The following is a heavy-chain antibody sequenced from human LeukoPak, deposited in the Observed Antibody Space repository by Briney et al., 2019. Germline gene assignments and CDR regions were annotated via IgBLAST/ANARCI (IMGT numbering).Heavy chain of an antibody. V-gene: IGHV4-59*01. CDR3: TRARWGYAFDI. CDR2: IHYSGST. Sequence: SETLSLTCTVSGGSISTYYLTWIRQPPWKALEWIGYIHYSGSTSYNTSIKSRVSMSVDRSNNQFSLRLTSVPPADTAMYYCTRARWGYAFDIWGQGTMVTVSS. D-gene: IGHD3-16*01. J-gene: IGHJ3*02. CDR1: GGSISTYY.